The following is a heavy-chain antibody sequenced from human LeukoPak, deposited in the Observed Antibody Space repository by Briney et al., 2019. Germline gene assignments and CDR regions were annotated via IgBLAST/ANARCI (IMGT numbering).Heavy chain of an antibody. D-gene: IGHD4/OR15-4a*01. Sequence: SETLSLTCTVSDGSISGYSWSWIRQPPGKGLEWIGYIYYSGDTNYNPSLKSRVTLSVDTSRNLLSLQLTSVTTADTAVYFCVRGPYGASISKWFDPWGQGTLVTVSS. CDR2: IYYSGDT. CDR1: DGSISGYS. J-gene: IGHJ5*02. V-gene: IGHV4-59*01. CDR3: VRGPYGASISKWFDP.